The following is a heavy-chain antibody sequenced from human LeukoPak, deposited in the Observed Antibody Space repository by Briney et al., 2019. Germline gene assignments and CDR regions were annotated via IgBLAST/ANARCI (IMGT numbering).Heavy chain of an antibody. CDR1: GYTLSELS. CDR3: ARDLKGHYCSGGSCYRPYYFDY. CDR2: FDPEDGET. D-gene: IGHD2-15*01. V-gene: IGHV1-24*01. J-gene: IGHJ4*02. Sequence: ASVKVSCKVSGYTLSELSMHWVRQAPGKGLEWMGGFDPEDGETIYAQKFQGRVTMTEDTSTDTAYMELSSLRSEDTAVYYCARDLKGHYCSGGSCYRPYYFDYWGQGTLVTVSS.